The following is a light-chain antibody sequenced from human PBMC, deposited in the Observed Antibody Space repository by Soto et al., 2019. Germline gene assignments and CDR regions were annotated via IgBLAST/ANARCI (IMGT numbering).Light chain of an antibody. V-gene: IGKV3-11*01. CDR1: QSVSSY. Sequence: EIVLTQSPATLSLSPGERATLSCRASQSVSSYLAWYQQKPGQAPRLLMYDASNRATGIPARFSGSGSGTDFTLTISSLEPEDFAVYYCQHRSNWAYTFGQGTKLEIK. CDR2: DAS. CDR3: QHRSNWAYT. J-gene: IGKJ2*01.